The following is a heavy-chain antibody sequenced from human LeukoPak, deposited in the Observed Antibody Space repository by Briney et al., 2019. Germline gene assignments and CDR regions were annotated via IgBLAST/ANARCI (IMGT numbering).Heavy chain of an antibody. CDR1: GGTFTIGG. V-gene: IGHV1-69*01. CDR2: IIPIFGTA. J-gene: IGHJ4*02. CDR3: ANWTMVRGVITYFDY. Sequence: GSSVTVSFKASGGTFTIGGLSWVGQAPGQGREWMGGIIPIFGTANYAQKFQGRVTITADESTSTAYMELSSLRSEDTAVYYRANWTMVRGVITYFDYWGEGTLVTVSS. D-gene: IGHD3-10*01.